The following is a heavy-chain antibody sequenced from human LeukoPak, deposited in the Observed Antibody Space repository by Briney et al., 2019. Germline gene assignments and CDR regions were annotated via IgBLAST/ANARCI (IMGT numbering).Heavy chain of an antibody. V-gene: IGHV4-59*01. D-gene: IGHD3-3*01. CDR3: ARSKMDTIFGVVIYYFDY. CDR1: GGSISSYY. J-gene: IGHJ4*02. Sequence: SETLSLTCTVSGGSISSYYWSWIRQPPGKGLEWIGYIYYSGSTNYNPSLKSRVTISVDTSKNQFSLKLSSVTAADTAVYYCARSKMDTIFGVVIYYFDYWGQGTLVTVSS. CDR2: IYYSGST.